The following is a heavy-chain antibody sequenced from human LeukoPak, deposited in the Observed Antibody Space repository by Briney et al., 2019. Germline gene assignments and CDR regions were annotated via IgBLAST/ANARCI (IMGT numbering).Heavy chain of an antibody. CDR3: AKPTLWFGELLYGGFDY. D-gene: IGHD3-10*01. CDR2: ISGGGGST. J-gene: IGHJ4*02. V-gene: IGHV3-23*01. Sequence: GGSLRLSCAASGFTFSSYGISWVRQAAGKGLEWVSGISGGGGSTYYADSVKGRFTISRDNSKNTLFLQMNSLRAEDTAVYYCAKPTLWFGELLYGGFDYWGQGTLVTVSS. CDR1: GFTFSSYG.